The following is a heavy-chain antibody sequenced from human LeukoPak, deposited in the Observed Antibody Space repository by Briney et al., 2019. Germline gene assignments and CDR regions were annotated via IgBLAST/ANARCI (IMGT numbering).Heavy chain of an antibody. J-gene: IGHJ6*02. CDR3: AIPARGYCSSTSCYEDGMDV. V-gene: IGHV1-18*01. CDR1: GYTFTSYG. D-gene: IGHD2-2*01. Sequence: GASVKVSSKASGYTFTSYGISWVRQAPGQGLEWMGWISAYNGNTNYAQKLQGRVTMTTDTSTSTAYMELRSLRSDDTAVYYCAIPARGYCSSTSCYEDGMDVWGQGTTVTVSS. CDR2: ISAYNGNT.